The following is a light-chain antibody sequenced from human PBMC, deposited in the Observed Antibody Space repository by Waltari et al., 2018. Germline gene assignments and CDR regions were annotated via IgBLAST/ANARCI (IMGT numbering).Light chain of an antibody. CDR2: KGS. J-gene: IGLJ3*02. Sequence: LTCALTSGSVSTTSYATWYQQTPGQPPRTLVYKGSSRSSGVPDRFSGSVLGNTAALTITGAQADDESNYYCSLYMGSGIWVFGGGTKLTVL. CDR1: SGSVSTTSY. CDR3: SLYMGSGIWV. V-gene: IGLV8-61*01.